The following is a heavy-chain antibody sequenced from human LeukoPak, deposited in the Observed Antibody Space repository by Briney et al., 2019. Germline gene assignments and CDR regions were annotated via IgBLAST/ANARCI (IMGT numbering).Heavy chain of an antibody. CDR1: GFTFSSYW. V-gene: IGHV3-7*01. D-gene: IGHD3-10*01. CDR2: IKEDGSEK. Sequence: PGGSLRLSCAASGFTFSSYWISWVRQAPGKGLEWVASIKEDGSEKYNLESLKGRFTISRGNAKNSLYLQMNTLRVEDTAVYYCARDRFGGMDVWGKGTTVTVSP. J-gene: IGHJ6*04. CDR3: ARDRFGGMDV.